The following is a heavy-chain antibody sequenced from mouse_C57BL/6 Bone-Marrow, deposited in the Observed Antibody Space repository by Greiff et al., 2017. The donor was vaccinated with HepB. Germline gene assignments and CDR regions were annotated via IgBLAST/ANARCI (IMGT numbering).Heavy chain of an antibody. CDR1: GFNIKNTY. CDR3: ARCPYYYGSSYDWYFDV. D-gene: IGHD1-1*01. CDR2: IDPANGNT. V-gene: IGHV14-3*01. Sequence: DVQLQESVAELVRPGASVKLSCTASGFNIKNTYMHWVKQRPEQGLEWIGRIDPANGNTKYAPKFQGKATITADTSSNTAYLQLSSLTSEDTAIYYCARCPYYYGSSYDWYFDVWGTGTTVTVSS. J-gene: IGHJ1*03.